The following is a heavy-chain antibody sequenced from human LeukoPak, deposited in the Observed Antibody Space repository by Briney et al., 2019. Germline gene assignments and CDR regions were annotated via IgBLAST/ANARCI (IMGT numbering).Heavy chain of an antibody. Sequence: GGSLRLSCAASGLPFSTYAMHWVRQAPGKGLEWVAVVSYDGYSKYYADSVRGRFIISRDNSKNTLSLHMIGLRSEDTAVYSCARGEDYYYMDVWGKGTTVTVSS. D-gene: IGHD1-26*01. CDR3: ARGEDYYYMDV. CDR2: VSYDGYSK. V-gene: IGHV3-30*01. CDR1: GLPFSTYA. J-gene: IGHJ6*03.